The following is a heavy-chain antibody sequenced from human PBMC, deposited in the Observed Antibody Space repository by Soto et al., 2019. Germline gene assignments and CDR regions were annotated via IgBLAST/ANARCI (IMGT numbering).Heavy chain of an antibody. CDR1: GYSFSNFY. CDR3: ARGAVVVPNGLIAGMDV. D-gene: IGHD2-15*01. Sequence: ASVKVSCKPSGYSFSNFYVHWVRQAPGQGLEWMGIIDPSIGTTSYTQKFQERVTMTRDTSMSTVYMELSRLRSEDTAVYYCARGAVVVPNGLIAGMDVWGLGTTVTVSS. V-gene: IGHV1-46*01. CDR2: IDPSIGTT. J-gene: IGHJ6*02.